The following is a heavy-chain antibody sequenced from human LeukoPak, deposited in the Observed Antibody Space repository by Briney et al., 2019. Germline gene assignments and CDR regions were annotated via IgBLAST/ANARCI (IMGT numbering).Heavy chain of an antibody. J-gene: IGHJ6*03. V-gene: IGHV4-59*01. Sequence: PSETLSLTCTVSGGSISSYYWSWIRQPPGKGLEWIGYIYYSGSTNYNPSLKSRVTISVDPSKNQFSLKLSSVTAADTAVYYCARDLRGYSGYDAAHYYYYYYMDVWGKGTTVTVSS. CDR2: IYYSGST. D-gene: IGHD5-12*01. CDR1: GGSISSYY. CDR3: ARDLRGYSGYDAAHYYYYYYMDV.